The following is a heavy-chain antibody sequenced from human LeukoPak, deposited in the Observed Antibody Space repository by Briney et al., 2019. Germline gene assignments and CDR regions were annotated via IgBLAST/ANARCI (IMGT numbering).Heavy chain of an antibody. CDR2: MNPNSGNT. CDR3: ARIGDWFDP. J-gene: IGHJ5*02. V-gene: IGHV1-8*02. Sequence: ASVKVSCKASGGTFSSYAINWVRQATGQGLEWMGWMNPNSGNTGYAQKFQGRVTMTRNTSISTAYMELSSLRSEDTAVYYCARIGDWFDPWGQGTLVTVSS. CDR1: GGTFSSYA.